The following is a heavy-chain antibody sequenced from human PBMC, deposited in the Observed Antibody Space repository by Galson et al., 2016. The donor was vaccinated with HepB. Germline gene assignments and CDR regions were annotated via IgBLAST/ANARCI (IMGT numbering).Heavy chain of an antibody. J-gene: IGHJ6*04. Sequence: SLRLSCAASGFALRSCDMYWVRQTTGKGLEWVSSIGTAGDTYYPGSVRGRFTVSRENANNSLYLQMNSLRTGDTAVYFCAIVTFTCDGGGCRYYGMDVWGTGTTVTVSP. CDR2: IGTAGDT. V-gene: IGHV3-13*01. CDR3: AIVTFTCDGGGCRYYGMDV. CDR1: GFALRSCD. D-gene: IGHD2-21*01.